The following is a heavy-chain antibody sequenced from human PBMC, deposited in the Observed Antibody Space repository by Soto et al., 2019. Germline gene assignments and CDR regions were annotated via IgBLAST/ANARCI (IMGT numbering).Heavy chain of an antibody. V-gene: IGHV4-34*01. D-gene: IGHD2-2*01. CDR3: ARAEVVVVPAAMSWFDP. CDR2: INHSGST. Sequence: PSETLSLTXAVYGGSFSGYYWGWIRQPPGKGLEWIGEINHSGSTNYNPSLKSRVTISVDTSKNQFSLKLSSVTAADTAVYYCARAEVVVVPAAMSWFDPWGQGTLVTVSS. CDR1: GGSFSGYY. J-gene: IGHJ5*02.